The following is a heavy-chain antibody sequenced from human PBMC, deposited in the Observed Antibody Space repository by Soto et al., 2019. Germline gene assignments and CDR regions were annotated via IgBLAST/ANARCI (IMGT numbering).Heavy chain of an antibody. CDR2: INPNSGGT. J-gene: IGHJ4*02. Sequence: ASVKVSCKASGYTFTGYYMHWVRQAPGQGLEWMGWINPNSGGTNYAQKFQGWVTITRDTSASAAYMELSSLSSEDTAVYYCARAVAVAADFDYWGQGTLVTVSS. CDR3: ARAVAVAADFDY. CDR1: GYTFTGYY. D-gene: IGHD6-19*01. V-gene: IGHV1-2*04.